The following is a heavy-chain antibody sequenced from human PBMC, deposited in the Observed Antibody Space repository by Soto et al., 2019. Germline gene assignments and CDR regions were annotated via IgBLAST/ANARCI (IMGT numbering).Heavy chain of an antibody. Sequence: PGGSLRLSCAASGLTFSSYAMNWVRQAPGKGLEWVSAISGSGGSTYYADSVKGRFTISRDNAKNTLYLQMNSLRAEDTAVYYCANLPSGWCRRGWYFDYSGQATPVTVSS. J-gene: IGHJ4*02. D-gene: IGHD2-8*02. CDR3: ANLPSGWCRRGWYFDY. CDR1: GLTFSSYA. CDR2: ISGSGGST. V-gene: IGHV3-23*01.